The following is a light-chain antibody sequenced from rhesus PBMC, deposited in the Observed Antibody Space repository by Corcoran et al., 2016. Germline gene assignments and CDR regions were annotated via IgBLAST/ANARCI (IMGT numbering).Light chain of an antibody. V-gene: IGKV1-36*02. CDR2: AAF. Sequence: DIQMTQSPSSLSASVGDRVTLTCRASQGISDYLSWYQQKPGKAPKRLSYAAFSLESGVPSRFSGSGSGTDFTLTISSLQPEDFAAYYCLQGYSTPHSFVQGTKVEIK. CDR1: QGISDY. CDR3: LQGYSTPHS. J-gene: IGKJ2*01.